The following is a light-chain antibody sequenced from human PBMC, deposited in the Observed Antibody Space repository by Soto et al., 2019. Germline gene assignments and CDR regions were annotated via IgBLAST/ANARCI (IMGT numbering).Light chain of an antibody. Sequence: DIQMTQSPSSLSASVGDRVTITCQASQGISDFLNWYQQKPGKAPKLLIYDASNLETGVPSRFSGGGSGTDFTFTISSLQPEDIATYYCQQYDYLPLTFGGGPRVEIK. CDR2: DAS. CDR3: QQYDYLPLT. V-gene: IGKV1-33*01. CDR1: QGISDF. J-gene: IGKJ4*01.